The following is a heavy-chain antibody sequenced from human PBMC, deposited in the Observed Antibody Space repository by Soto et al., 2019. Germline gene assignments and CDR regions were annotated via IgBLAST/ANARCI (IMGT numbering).Heavy chain of an antibody. J-gene: IGHJ6*02. Sequence: GESLKISCAASGFTFSSYDMHWVRQATGKGLEWVSAIGTAGDTYYPGSVKGRFTISRENAKNSLYLQMNSLRAEDTAVYYCARVEVGAVAGPMGYYGMDVWGQGTTVTVSS. CDR2: IGTAGDT. CDR1: GFTFSSYD. CDR3: ARVEVGAVAGPMGYYGMDV. D-gene: IGHD6-19*01. V-gene: IGHV3-13*01.